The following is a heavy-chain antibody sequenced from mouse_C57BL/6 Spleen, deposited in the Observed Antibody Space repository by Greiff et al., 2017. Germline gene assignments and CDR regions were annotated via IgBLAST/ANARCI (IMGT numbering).Heavy chain of an antibody. CDR1: GFTFSDYG. D-gene: IGHD1-1*01. Sequence: EVMLVESGGGLVKPGGSLKLSCAASGFTFSDYGMHWVRQAPEKGLEWVAYISSGSSTIYYADTVKGRFTISRDNAKNTLFLQMTSLRSEDTAMYYCASVTTVVARFDYWGQGTTLTVSS. J-gene: IGHJ2*01. V-gene: IGHV5-17*01. CDR2: ISSGSSTI. CDR3: ASVTTVVARFDY.